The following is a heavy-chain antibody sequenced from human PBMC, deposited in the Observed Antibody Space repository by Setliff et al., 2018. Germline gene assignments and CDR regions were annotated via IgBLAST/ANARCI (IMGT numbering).Heavy chain of an antibody. CDR1: GYTFTGYY. CDR3: ARSRLYGGWFDP. V-gene: IGHV1-2*02. CDR2: INPNNGDT. Sequence: ASVKVSCKASGYTFTGYYLHWVRQTPGQGLEWMGWINPNNGDTNYAQKFQGRVTMTRDTSISTAYMELNRLLSDDTAMYSCARSRLYGGWFDPWGQGTLVTVSS. D-gene: IGHD4-17*01. J-gene: IGHJ5*02.